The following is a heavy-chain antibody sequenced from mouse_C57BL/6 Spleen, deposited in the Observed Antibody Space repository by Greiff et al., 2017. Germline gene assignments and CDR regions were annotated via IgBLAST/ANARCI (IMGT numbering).Heavy chain of an antibody. CDR3: ARDYYGSSYFYYYAMDY. CDR2: ISSGSSTI. CDR1: GFTFSDYG. V-gene: IGHV5-17*01. J-gene: IGHJ4*01. D-gene: IGHD1-1*01. Sequence: EVMLVESGGGLVKPGGSLKLSCAASGFTFSDYGMHWVRQAPEKGLEWVAYISSGSSTIYYADTVKGRFTISRDNAKNTLFLQMTSLRSEDTAMYYCARDYYGSSYFYYYAMDYWGQGTSVTVSS.